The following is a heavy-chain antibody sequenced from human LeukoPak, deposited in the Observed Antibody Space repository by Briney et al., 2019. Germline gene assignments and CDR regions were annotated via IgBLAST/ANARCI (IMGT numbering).Heavy chain of an antibody. V-gene: IGHV3-53*01. CDR2: IYSGGNT. J-gene: IGHJ4*02. CDR3: ARDCCLRYSSGN. CDR1: GFTFSSYS. D-gene: IGHD5-18*01. Sequence: PGGSLRLSCVDSGFTFSSYSMNWVRQAPGKGLEWVSVIYSGGNTYYADSVKGRFTISRDNSKNTVYLQMNSLRAEDTAVYYCARDCCLRYSSGNWGQGTLVTVSS.